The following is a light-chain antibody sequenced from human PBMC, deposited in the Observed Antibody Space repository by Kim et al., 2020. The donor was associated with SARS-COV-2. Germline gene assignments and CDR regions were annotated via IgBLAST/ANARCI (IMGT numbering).Light chain of an antibody. CDR2: KDS. Sequence: SVSPGQTASITCSGDKLGDKYACWYQQKPGQSPVLVIYKDSKRPSGIPERFSGSNSGNKATLTISGTQAMDEADDDCQAWDSSTAVFGGGTQLTVL. CDR1: KLGDKY. J-gene: IGLJ3*02. CDR3: QAWDSSTAV. V-gene: IGLV3-1*01.